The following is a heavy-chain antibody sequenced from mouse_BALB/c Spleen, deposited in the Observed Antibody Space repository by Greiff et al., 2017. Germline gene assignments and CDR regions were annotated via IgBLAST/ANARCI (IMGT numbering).Heavy chain of an antibody. CDR1: GYTFSSYW. CDR2: ILPGSGST. V-gene: IGHV1-9*01. D-gene: IGHD2-14*01. J-gene: IGHJ3*01. CDR3: ARLDRYDAWFAY. Sequence: QVQLKQSGAELMKPGASVKISCKATGYTFSSYWIEWVKQRPGHGLEWIGEILPGSGSTNYNEKFKGKATFTADTSSNTAYMQLSSLTSEDSAVYYCARLDRYDAWFAYWGQGTLVTVSA.